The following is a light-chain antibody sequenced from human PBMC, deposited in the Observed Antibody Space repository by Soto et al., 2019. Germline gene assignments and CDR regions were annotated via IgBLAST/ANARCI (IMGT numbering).Light chain of an antibody. CDR2: DAS. CDR1: QSVSSY. CDR3: QQRNTWPPKYT. J-gene: IGKJ2*01. V-gene: IGKV3-11*01. Sequence: EIVLTQSPATLSLSPGERATLSCRASQSVSSYLAWYQQKPGQAPRLLIYDASNRATGIPARFSGSGSGTDFTRTISSLEPEDFAVYYCQQRNTWPPKYTFGQGTKLEIK.